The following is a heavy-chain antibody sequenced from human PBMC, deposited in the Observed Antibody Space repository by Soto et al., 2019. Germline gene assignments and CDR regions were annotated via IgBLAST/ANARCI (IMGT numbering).Heavy chain of an antibody. CDR3: AKRGLRDYYYYYGMDV. D-gene: IGHD3-16*01. CDR1: GFTFSSYA. Sequence: QPGGSLRLSCAASGFTFSSYAMSWVRQAPGKGLEWVSAISGSGGSTYYADSVKGRFTISRDNSKNTLYLQMNSLRAEDTAVYYCAKRGLRDYYYYYGMDVWGQGTTVTVYS. V-gene: IGHV3-23*01. CDR2: ISGSGGST. J-gene: IGHJ6*02.